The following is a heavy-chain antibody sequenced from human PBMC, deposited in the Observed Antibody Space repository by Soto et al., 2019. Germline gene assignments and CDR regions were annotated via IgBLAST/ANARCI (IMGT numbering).Heavy chain of an antibody. CDR2: ISYDGSNK. CDR1: GFTFSSYA. Sequence: GGSLRLSCAASGFTFSSYAMHWVRQAPGKGLEWVAVISYDGSNKYYADSVKGRFTISRDNSKNTLYLQMNSLRAEDTAVYYCAREEGGYSGYDYLNPWGQGTLGTVS. CDR3: AREEGGYSGYDYLNP. V-gene: IGHV3-30-3*01. J-gene: IGHJ5*02. D-gene: IGHD5-12*01.